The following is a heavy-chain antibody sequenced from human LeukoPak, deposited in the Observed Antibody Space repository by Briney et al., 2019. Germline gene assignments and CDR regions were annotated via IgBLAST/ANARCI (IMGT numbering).Heavy chain of an antibody. CDR2: IYYSGST. D-gene: IGHD3-22*01. Sequence: WVRQAPGKGLEWIGYIYYSGSTYYNPSLKSRVTISVDTSKNQFSLKLSSVTAADTAVYYCARWNYDSSGYYYGWFDPWGQGTLVTVSS. J-gene: IGHJ5*02. CDR3: ARWNYDSSGYYYGWFDP. V-gene: IGHV4-30-4*08.